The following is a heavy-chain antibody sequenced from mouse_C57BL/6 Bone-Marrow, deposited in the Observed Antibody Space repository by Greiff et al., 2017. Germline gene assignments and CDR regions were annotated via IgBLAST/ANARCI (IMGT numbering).Heavy chain of an antibody. CDR1: GFTFSSYA. V-gene: IGHV5-9-1*02. CDR2: ISSGGDYI. Sequence: EVHLVESGAGLVKPGGSLKLSCAASGFTFSSYAMSWVRQTPEKRLEWVAYISSGGDYIYYADTVKGRFTISRDNARNTLYLQMSSLKSEDTAMYYCTRDYYYGSSPDYWGQGTTLTVSS. CDR3: TRDYYYGSSPDY. D-gene: IGHD1-1*01. J-gene: IGHJ2*01.